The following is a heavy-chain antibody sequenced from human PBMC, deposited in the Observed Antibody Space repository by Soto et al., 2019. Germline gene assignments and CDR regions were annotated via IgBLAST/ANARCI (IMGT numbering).Heavy chain of an antibody. CDR1: GFTFSDYY. Sequence: PGGSLRLSCAASGFTFSDYYMSWIRQAPGKXLEWVSYISSSSSYTNYADSVKGRFTISRDNAKNSLYLQMNSLRVEDTAVYYCARDPRESTAWHYYHYGMDVWGQGTTVTVSS. CDR3: ARDPRESTAWHYYHYGMDV. V-gene: IGHV3-11*06. CDR2: ISSSSSYT. J-gene: IGHJ6*02. D-gene: IGHD5-18*01.